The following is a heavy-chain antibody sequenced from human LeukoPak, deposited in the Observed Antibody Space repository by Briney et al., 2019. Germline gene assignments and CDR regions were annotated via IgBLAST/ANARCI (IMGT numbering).Heavy chain of an antibody. V-gene: IGHV3-48*04. CDR1: GFTFSTYN. Sequence: GGSLRLSCAASGFTFSTYNMNWVRQAPGKGLEWISYISGSSSTIYYADSVKGRFTISRGNAKNSLYLQMNSLRTEDTAVYYCAALFSFDSWGQGTLVTVSS. CDR2: ISGSSSTI. J-gene: IGHJ4*02. CDR3: AALFSFDS.